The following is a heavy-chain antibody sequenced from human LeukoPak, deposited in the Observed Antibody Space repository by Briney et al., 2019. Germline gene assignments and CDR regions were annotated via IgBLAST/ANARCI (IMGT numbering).Heavy chain of an antibody. CDR2: IYSGGTT. CDR3: VKTSSGWYTLFED. Sequence: PGGSLRLSCAASGLTVSDSYMSWVRQAPGKGLEWVAIIYSGGTTYYADSVKDKLTISRDTSKNTVHLQMTNLRADDTAIYYCVKTSSGWYTLFEDWGQGTLVTVSS. CDR1: GLTVSDSY. V-gene: IGHV3-66*01. D-gene: IGHD6-19*01. J-gene: IGHJ4*02.